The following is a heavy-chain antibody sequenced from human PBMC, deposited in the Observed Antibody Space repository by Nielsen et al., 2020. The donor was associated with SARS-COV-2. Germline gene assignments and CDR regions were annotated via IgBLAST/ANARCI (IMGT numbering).Heavy chain of an antibody. V-gene: IGHV3-9*01. CDR3: ARGRRVGTTLFEY. J-gene: IGHJ4*02. CDR2: ISWNSGSI. Sequence: GGSLRLSCAASGFTFDDYAMHWVRQAPGKGLEWVSGISWNSGSIGYADSVKGRFTISRDNAKNSLHLQMNSLRAEDTAFYYCARGRRVGTTLFEYWGQGTLVTVSS. D-gene: IGHD1-14*01. CDR1: GFTFDDYA.